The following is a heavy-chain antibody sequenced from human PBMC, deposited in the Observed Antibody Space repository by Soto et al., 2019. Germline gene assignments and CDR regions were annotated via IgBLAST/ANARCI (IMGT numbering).Heavy chain of an antibody. V-gene: IGHV3-23*01. D-gene: IGHD3-10*01. CDR3: AKPVQVGPHYYYGMDV. Sequence: PGGSLRLSCTASGFTFGDYAMSWFRQAPGKGLEWVSAISDSGDTTSYADSVKGRFTISRDNSKNTLYLQMNSLRAEDTAIYYCAKPVQVGPHYYYGMDVWGQGTTVTVSS. J-gene: IGHJ6*02. CDR1: GFTFGDYA. CDR2: ISDSGDTT.